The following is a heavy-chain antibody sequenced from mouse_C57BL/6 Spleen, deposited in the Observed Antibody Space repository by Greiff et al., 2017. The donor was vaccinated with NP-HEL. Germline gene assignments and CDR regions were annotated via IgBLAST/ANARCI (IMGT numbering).Heavy chain of an antibody. Sequence: VQLQQSGPELVKPGASVKMSCKASGYTFTDYNMHWVKQSHGKSLEWIGYINPNNGGTSYNQKFKGKATLTVNKSSSTAYMELRSLTSEDSAVYYCEIVTRYYYAMDYWGQGTSVTVSS. CDR3: EIVTRYYYAMDY. CDR1: GYTFTDYN. V-gene: IGHV1-22*01. J-gene: IGHJ4*01. CDR2: INPNNGGT. D-gene: IGHD2-12*01.